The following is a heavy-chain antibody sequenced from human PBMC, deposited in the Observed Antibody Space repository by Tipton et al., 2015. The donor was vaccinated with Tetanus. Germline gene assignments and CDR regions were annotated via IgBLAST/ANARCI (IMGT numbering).Heavy chain of an antibody. D-gene: IGHD3-3*01. Sequence: SLRLSCAVYGGSFSGYYWSWIRQPPGKGLEWMAVISYDGSNKYYADSVKGRFTISRDNSKNTLYLQMNSLRAEDTAVYYYANDYDFWSGPADYWGRGTLVTVSS. CDR3: ANDYDFWSGPADY. CDR2: ISYDGSNK. CDR1: GGSFSGYY. V-gene: IGHV3-30*18. J-gene: IGHJ4*02.